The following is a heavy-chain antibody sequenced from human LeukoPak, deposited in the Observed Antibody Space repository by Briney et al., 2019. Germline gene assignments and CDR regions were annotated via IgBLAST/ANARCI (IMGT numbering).Heavy chain of an antibody. V-gene: IGHV4-39*07. CDR2: IYYSGST. CDR3: ARLRGGSSWYRYYYYYMDV. J-gene: IGHJ6*03. Sequence: SETLSLTCTVSGGSISSSSYYWGWIRQPPGKGLEWIGSIYYSGSTYYNPSLKSRVTISVDTSKNQFSLKLSSVTAADTAVYCCARLRGGSSWYRYYYYYMDVWGKGTTVTISS. D-gene: IGHD6-13*01. CDR1: GGSISSSSYY.